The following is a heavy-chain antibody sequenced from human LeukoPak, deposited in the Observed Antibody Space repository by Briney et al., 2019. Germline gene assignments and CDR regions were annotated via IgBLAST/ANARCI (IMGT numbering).Heavy chain of an antibody. CDR2: ISDSGGST. CDR3: ARDVGYCSSTSCYTYFDY. V-gene: IGHV3-23*01. CDR1: GFTFSSYA. J-gene: IGHJ4*02. D-gene: IGHD2-2*02. Sequence: GGSLRLSCAASGFTFSSYAMSWVRQASGKGLEWVSTISDSGGSTLYADSVKGRFTISRDNSKNTLYLQMNSLRAEDTAVYYCARDVGYCSSTSCYTYFDYWGQGTLVTVSS.